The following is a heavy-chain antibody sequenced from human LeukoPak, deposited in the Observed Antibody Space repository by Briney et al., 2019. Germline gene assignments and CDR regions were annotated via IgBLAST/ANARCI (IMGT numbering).Heavy chain of an antibody. CDR2: IYYSGSI. D-gene: IGHD6-13*01. V-gene: IGHV4-59*01. J-gene: IGHJ4*02. Sequence: SETLSPTCTVSGGSISRYYWSWIRQPPRKGLEWIGYIYYSGSIKYNPSLKSRVTISVDTSKNQFSLKLSSVTAADTAVYYCARRQGQQLVQDYWGQGTLVTVSS. CDR1: GGSISRYY. CDR3: ARRQGQQLVQDY.